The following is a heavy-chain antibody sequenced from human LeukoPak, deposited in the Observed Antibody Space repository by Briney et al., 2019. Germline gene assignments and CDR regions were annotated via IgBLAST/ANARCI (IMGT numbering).Heavy chain of an antibody. D-gene: IGHD5-24*01. J-gene: IGHJ6*03. CDR2: IYSGGST. CDR3: ARGGGQLPYYYMDV. CDR1: GFTVSSNY. V-gene: IGHV3-53*01. Sequence: GGSLRLSCAASGFTVSSNYMSWVRQAPGKGLEWVSVIYSGGSTYYPDSVKGRFTISRDNSKNTLYLQMNSLRAEDTAVYYCARGGGQLPYYYMDVWGKGTTVTVSS.